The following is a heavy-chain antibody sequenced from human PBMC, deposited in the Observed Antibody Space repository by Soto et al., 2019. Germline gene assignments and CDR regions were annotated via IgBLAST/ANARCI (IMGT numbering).Heavy chain of an antibody. CDR1: GGTFSSYA. Sequence: ASVKVSCKASGGTFSSYAISWVRQAPGQGLEWMGGIIPIFGTANYAQKFQGRVTITADESTSTAYMELSSLRSEDTAVYYCARDPLNPYDSSGYYYWFDYWGQGTLVTVSS. D-gene: IGHD3-22*01. V-gene: IGHV1-69*13. CDR2: IIPIFGTA. J-gene: IGHJ4*02. CDR3: ARDPLNPYDSSGYYYWFDY.